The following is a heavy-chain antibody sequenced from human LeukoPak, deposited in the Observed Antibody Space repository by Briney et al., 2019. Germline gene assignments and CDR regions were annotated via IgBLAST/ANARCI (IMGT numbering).Heavy chain of an antibody. CDR1: GYSISSDYY. J-gene: IGHJ4*02. Sequence: PSETLSLTCSVSGYSISSDYYWGWIRQPPGKGLEWIGSIYYTGNTYYNASLKSQVSISIDTSKNQFSLKLTSVTAADTAVYYCAREGKASGTTGFDYWGQGTLVTVSS. CDR2: IYYTGNT. CDR3: AREGKASGTTGFDY. V-gene: IGHV4-38-2*02. D-gene: IGHD4-17*01.